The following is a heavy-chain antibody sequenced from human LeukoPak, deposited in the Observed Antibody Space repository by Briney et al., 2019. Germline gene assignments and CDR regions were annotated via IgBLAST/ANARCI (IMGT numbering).Heavy chain of an antibody. CDR3: ARSCKDSSGYYYYGMDV. V-gene: IGHV3-13*04. D-gene: IGHD3-22*01. CDR2: IGTAGDT. J-gene: IGHJ6*02. Sequence: GGSLRLSCAASGFTFSSYDMHWVRQATGKDLEWVSAIGTAGDTYYPGSVKGRFTITRENAKNCLYLQMNSLRAGDTAVYYCARSCKDSSGYYYYGMDVWGQGTTVTVSS. CDR1: GFTFSSYD.